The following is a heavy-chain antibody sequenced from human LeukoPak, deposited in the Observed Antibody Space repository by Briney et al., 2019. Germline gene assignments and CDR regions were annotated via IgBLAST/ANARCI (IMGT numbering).Heavy chain of an antibody. CDR1: GFTLSNYW. V-gene: IGHV3-74*01. Sequence: GGSLRLSCAASGFTLSNYWIHWVRQAPGKGLVWVSRINTDGSSTNYADSVRGRFTVSRDNAKNTLYLQMNSLRVEDTAVYYCARVIGWDEPFDLWGHGTWVTVSS. J-gene: IGHJ3*01. CDR2: INTDGSST. CDR3: ARVIGWDEPFDL. D-gene: IGHD1-26*01.